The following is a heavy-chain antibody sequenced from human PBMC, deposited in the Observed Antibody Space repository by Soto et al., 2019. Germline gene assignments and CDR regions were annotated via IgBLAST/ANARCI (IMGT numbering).Heavy chain of an antibody. CDR2: VYYGASN. V-gene: IGHV4-59*01. Sequence: ASETMSLTSTVSSGSISSNYWTWIRQLPGRGLEWLGYVYYGASNNYNATLKSRITMSVDTAKKEFSRKLTAVTATYTAFYDWARGVRACRGYRSFDIWGQGTMVTVSS. J-gene: IGHJ3*02. CDR3: ARGVRACRGYRSFDI. CDR1: SGSISSNY. D-gene: IGHD2-15*01.